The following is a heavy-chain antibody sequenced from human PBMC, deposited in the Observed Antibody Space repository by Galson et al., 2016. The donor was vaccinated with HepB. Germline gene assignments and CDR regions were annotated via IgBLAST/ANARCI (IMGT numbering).Heavy chain of an antibody. CDR3: VRDVADSYSNWYDY. D-gene: IGHD4-11*01. Sequence: SLRLSCAASGSTFSKYSMSWVRLTPTKRLEWVAYVSLTGNTIYYADSVRGRFNISRDNVVDSVFLQLNSLRADDTAVYYCVRDVADSYSNWYDYWGQGTLVTVS. CDR1: GSTFSKYS. CDR2: VSLTGNTI. V-gene: IGHV3-48*01. J-gene: IGHJ5*01.